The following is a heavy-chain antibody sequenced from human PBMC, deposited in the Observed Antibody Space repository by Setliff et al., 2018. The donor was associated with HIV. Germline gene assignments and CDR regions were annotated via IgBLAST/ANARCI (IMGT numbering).Heavy chain of an antibody. CDR3: ARDKPYDSSGYRTLYY. CDR2: IDYSGSA. CDR1: SGSISSGTYY. V-gene: IGHV4-31*03. D-gene: IGHD3-22*01. J-gene: IGHJ4*02. Sequence: PSETLSLTCTVSSGSISSGTYYWSWIRQYPGKGLEWIGYIDYSGSAFYNPSLKSRITISRDTSKNQFSLKLSSVTAADTAVYYCARDKPYDSSGYRTLYYWGQGTLVTVSS.